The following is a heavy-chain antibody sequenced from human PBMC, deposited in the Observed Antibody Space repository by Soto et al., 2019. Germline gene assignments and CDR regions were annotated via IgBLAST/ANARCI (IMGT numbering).Heavy chain of an antibody. V-gene: IGHV4-31*03. Sequence: PSETLSLTCTVSGGSISTGGHYWSWIRQHPGKGLEWIGFIYHSGSTYYNPSLKSRVSIFVDTSKNQFSLRLSSVTAADTAVYFCARRVEVGTSFDYWGQGTPVTVSS. D-gene: IGHD1-1*01. CDR1: GGSISTGGHY. CDR2: IYHSGST. J-gene: IGHJ4*02. CDR3: ARRVEVGTSFDY.